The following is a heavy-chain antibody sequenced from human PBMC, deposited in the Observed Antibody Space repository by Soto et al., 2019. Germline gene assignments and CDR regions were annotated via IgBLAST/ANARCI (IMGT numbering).Heavy chain of an antibody. CDR3: ARSAMAGDYYYYGMDV. CDR1: GYTFSSYG. V-gene: IGHV1-18*04. CDR2: ISVYSGKT. Sequence: ASVKVSCRASGYTFSSYGITWVRQAPGQGLEWMGWISVYSGKTSYAQKLQDRVTMSTDTSTSTAYMELRSLRSDDTAFYYCARSAMAGDYYYYGMDVWGRGTTVTVSS. D-gene: IGHD6-19*01. J-gene: IGHJ6*02.